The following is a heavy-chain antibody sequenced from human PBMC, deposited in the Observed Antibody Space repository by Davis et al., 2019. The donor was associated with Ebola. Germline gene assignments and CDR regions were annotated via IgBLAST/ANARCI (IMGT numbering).Heavy chain of an antibody. CDR3: ARGGSYYSFFDY. Sequence: ASVKVSCKASGYTFTSYAMHWVRQAPGQRLEWMGWINAGNGNTKYSQKFQGRVTITRDTSASTVYMELSSLRSEDTAVYYCARGGSYYSFFDYWGQGTLVTVSS. CDR1: GYTFTSYA. D-gene: IGHD1-26*01. V-gene: IGHV1-3*01. CDR2: INAGNGNT. J-gene: IGHJ4*02.